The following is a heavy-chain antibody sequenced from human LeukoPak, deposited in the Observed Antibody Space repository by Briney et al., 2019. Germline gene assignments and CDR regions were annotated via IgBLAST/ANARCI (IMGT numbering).Heavy chain of an antibody. CDR1: GLTFSSYA. J-gene: IGHJ5*02. Sequence: PGGSLRLSCAASGLTFSSYALTWVRQAPGKGLEWVSTITGGGSTHYADSVKGRFTMSKDNSKNTLYLQMSSLRGEDTAVYYCAKGGFSSHFDPWGQGTLVTVSS. CDR2: ITGGGST. CDR3: AKGGFSSHFDP. V-gene: IGHV3-23*01.